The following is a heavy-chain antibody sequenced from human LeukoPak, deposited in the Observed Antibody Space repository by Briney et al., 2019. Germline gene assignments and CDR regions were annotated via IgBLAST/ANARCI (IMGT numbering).Heavy chain of an antibody. CDR2: INPSGGST. CDR1: GYTFTIYY. CDR3: AREPVGIAARGLDY. J-gene: IGHJ4*02. D-gene: IGHD6-6*01. V-gene: IGHV1-46*01. Sequence: VASVTVSFKGSGYTFTIYYMHWVRQAPGQGGEGMGIINPSGGSTSSAQTFPGRVTMTRYMSTSTVYVELSSLRSEDTAVYYCAREPVGIAARGLDYWGQGTLVTVSS.